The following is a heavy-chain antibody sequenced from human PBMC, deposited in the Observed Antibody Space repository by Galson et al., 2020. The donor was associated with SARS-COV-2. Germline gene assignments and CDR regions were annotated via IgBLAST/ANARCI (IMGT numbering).Heavy chain of an antibody. J-gene: IGHJ4*02. D-gene: IGHD2-8*01. CDR3: ATGRDYIGYCTTINCPPDY. CDR2: FDREDGET. V-gene: IGHV1-24*01. Sequence: ASVKVSCKVSGYTLTELSIHWVRQAPGKGLEWMGGFDREDGETIYAQKFQGRVTMTEDTSTDTAYMELSSLRSEDTAVYYCATGRDYIGYCTTINCPPDYWGQGTLVTVSS. CDR1: GYTLTELS.